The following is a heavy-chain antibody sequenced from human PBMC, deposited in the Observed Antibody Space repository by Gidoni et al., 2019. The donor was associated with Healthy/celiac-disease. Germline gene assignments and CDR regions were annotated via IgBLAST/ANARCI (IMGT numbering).Heavy chain of an antibody. V-gene: IGHV3-7*01. D-gene: IGHD2-15*01. CDR1: GFTFSSYW. J-gene: IGHJ4*02. CDR2: IKQDGSEK. CDR3: ARGILGYCSGGSCYFDY. Sequence: EVQLVESGGGLVQPGGSLRLSCAASGFTFSSYWMSWVRQAPGKGLEWVANIKQDGSEKYYVDSVKGRFTISRDNAKNSLYLQMNSLRAEDTAVYYCARGILGYCSGGSCYFDYWGQGTLVTVSS.